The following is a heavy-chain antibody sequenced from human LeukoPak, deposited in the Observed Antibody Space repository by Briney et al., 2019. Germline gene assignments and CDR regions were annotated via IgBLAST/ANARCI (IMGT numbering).Heavy chain of an antibody. CDR3: ARVRSYGWFDP. V-gene: IGHV3-7*01. Sequence: GGSLRLSCAASGFTFSTYWMGWVRQAPGKGLEWLANIKSDGSDKYYVDSVKGRFTISRDNAMNSLYLQMNSLRAEDTAVYYCARVRSYGWFDPWGQGTLVTVSS. D-gene: IGHD1-26*01. J-gene: IGHJ5*02. CDR2: IKSDGSDK. CDR1: GFTFSTYW.